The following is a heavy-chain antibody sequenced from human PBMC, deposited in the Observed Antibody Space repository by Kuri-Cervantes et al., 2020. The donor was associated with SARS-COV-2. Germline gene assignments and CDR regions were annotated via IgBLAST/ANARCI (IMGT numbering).Heavy chain of an antibody. Sequence: SETLSLTCTVSGGSISDTYWSWIRQPPGKGLEWVGNVQYNGNTNYNPSLQSRLTMSVDTSKNQFSLRLNSMTASDTAVYYCTRRLMGSYSDYWGQGTLVTVSS. D-gene: IGHD3-10*01. J-gene: IGHJ4*02. V-gene: IGHV4-59*04. CDR1: GGSISDTY. CDR2: VQYNGNT. CDR3: TRRLMGSYSDY.